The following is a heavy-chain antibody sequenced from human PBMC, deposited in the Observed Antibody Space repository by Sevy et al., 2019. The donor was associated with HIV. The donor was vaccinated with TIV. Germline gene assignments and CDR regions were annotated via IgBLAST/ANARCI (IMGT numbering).Heavy chain of an antibody. Sequence: GESLKISCKASGYTFTTYPIGWVRQAPGQGLEWMGWISTYGGETRDAQKFQGRATMTTDTSTSTAYLELRSLRSDDTAVYYCARDSDGSGHYYADYFDYWGQGTLVTVSS. D-gene: IGHD3-22*01. CDR2: ISTYGGET. CDR3: ARDSDGSGHYYADYFDY. CDR1: GYTFTTYP. J-gene: IGHJ4*02. V-gene: IGHV1-18*01.